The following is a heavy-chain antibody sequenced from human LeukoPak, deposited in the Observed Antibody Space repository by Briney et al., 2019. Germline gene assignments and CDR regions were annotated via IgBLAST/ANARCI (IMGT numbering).Heavy chain of an antibody. J-gene: IGHJ4*02. V-gene: IGHV4-59*01. CDR1: DGSISSYS. CDR3: ARGGGWFLY. CDR2: YYYSGST. Sequence: SETLSLTCTVSDGSISSYSWSWIRQPPGKGLEWIGYYYYSGSTNYNPSLKSRVTISVDTSKNQFSLKLNSVTAADTAVYYCARGGGWFLYWGQGTLVTVSS. D-gene: IGHD6-19*01.